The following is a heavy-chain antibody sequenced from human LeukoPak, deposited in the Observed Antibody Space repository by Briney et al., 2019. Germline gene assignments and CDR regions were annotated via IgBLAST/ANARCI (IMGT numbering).Heavy chain of an antibody. Sequence: GGSLRLSCAASGFTFSSYWLTWVRQAPGKGLEWVANIKQDGSEKNYVDSVKGRFTISRDNAKNSLFLQMDSLRAEDTAVYYCASRGLLDYWGQGTLVTVSS. D-gene: IGHD4-11*01. J-gene: IGHJ4*02. CDR2: IKQDGSEK. CDR1: GFTFSSYW. CDR3: ASRGLLDY. V-gene: IGHV3-7*01.